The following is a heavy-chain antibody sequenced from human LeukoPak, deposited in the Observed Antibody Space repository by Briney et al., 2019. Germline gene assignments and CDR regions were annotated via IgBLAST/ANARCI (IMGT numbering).Heavy chain of an antibody. V-gene: IGHV3-30*02. CDR2: ILNDGTHE. J-gene: IGHJ4*02. D-gene: IGHD3-22*01. Sequence: PGRCLRLSCTASGFNFNIFGMYWVRQAPGKGLEWVGFILNDGTHEKYGDSVKGRFTIFRDNSKNTLYLLMNSVRSEDTAVYYCARDPESNGYSDGSFDYWGQGTLVSVSS. CDR1: GFNFNIFG. CDR3: ARDPESNGYSDGSFDY.